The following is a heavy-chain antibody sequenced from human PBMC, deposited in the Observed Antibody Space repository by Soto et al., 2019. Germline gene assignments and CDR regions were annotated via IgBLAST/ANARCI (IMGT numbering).Heavy chain of an antibody. Sequence: SETLSLTCTVSGGSISSSSYYWGWIRQPPGKGLEWIGSIYYSGSTYYNPSLKSRVTISVDTSKNQFSLKLSSVTAADTAVYYCARHMKYGVDIVATIPKDAFDTWGQGTMVTVSS. D-gene: IGHD5-12*01. CDR1: GGSISSSSYY. V-gene: IGHV4-39*01. CDR3: ARHMKYGVDIVATIPKDAFDT. CDR2: IYYSGST. J-gene: IGHJ3*02.